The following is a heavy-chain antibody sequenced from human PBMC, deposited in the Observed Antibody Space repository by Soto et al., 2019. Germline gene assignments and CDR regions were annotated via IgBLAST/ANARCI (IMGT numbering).Heavy chain of an antibody. V-gene: IGHV3-30-3*01. CDR1: GFTFSSYA. Sequence: QVQLVESGGGVVQPGRSLRLSCAASGFTFSSYAMHWVRQAPGKGLEWVAVISYDGSNKYYADSVKGRFTISRDNSKNTLYLQMNSLRAEDTAVYYCAREGNPARRYFDYWGQGTLVTVSS. D-gene: IGHD1-1*01. CDR2: ISYDGSNK. CDR3: AREGNPARRYFDY. J-gene: IGHJ4*02.